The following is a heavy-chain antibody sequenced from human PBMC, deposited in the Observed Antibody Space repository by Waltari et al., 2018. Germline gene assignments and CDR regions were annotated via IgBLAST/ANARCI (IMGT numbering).Heavy chain of an antibody. CDR3: TRGGNYDFWSHTPFVDP. Sequence: QVQLQQWGARLLKPSETLSLTCSVSGASFSAYYWGWVRHVPGKGLEWIGQIRHPGNTNYNPSLQSRVAISIDTSRNQFSLRVFSVTAADTGLYFCTRGGNYDFWSHTPFVDPWGQGTQVTVSS. V-gene: IGHV4-34*01. D-gene: IGHD3-3*01. J-gene: IGHJ5*02. CDR2: IRHPGNT. CDR1: GASFSAYY.